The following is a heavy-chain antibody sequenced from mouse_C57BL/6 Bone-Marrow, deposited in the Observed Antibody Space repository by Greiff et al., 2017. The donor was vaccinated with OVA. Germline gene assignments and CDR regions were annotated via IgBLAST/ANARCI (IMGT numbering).Heavy chain of an antibody. CDR2: IDPETGGT. CDR3: TRCGWLPLSMDY. D-gene: IGHD2-3*01. Sequence: VQLQQSGAELVRPGASVTLSCKASGYTFTDYEMHWVKQTPVHGLEWIGAIDPETGGTAYNQKFKGKAILTADKSSSTAYMERRSLTSEDSADYYCTRCGWLPLSMDYWGQGTSVTVSS. J-gene: IGHJ4*01. CDR1: GYTFTDYE. V-gene: IGHV1-15*01.